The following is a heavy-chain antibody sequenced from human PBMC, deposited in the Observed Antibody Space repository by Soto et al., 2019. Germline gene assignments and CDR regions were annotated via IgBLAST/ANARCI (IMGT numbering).Heavy chain of an antibody. D-gene: IGHD5-18*01. Sequence: EVQLVESGGSLVQPGGSLRLSCAASGFMFSAYWMSWVRQAPGKGLEWVANIHGDGGKIYYVDSVKGRFTISRDNAKRSLYLQMNSLRAEDTAVYYCARDFYGGYTYGPGDYWGQGALVAVSS. V-gene: IGHV3-7*01. CDR3: ARDFYGGYTYGPGDY. CDR1: GFMFSAYW. CDR2: IHGDGGKI. J-gene: IGHJ4*02.